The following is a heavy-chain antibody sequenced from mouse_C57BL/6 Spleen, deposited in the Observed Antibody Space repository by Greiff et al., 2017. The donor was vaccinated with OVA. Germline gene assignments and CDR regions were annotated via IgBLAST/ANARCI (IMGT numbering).Heavy chain of an antibody. Sequence: QVQLQQSGPGLVQPSQSLSITCTVSGFSLTSYGVHWVRQSPGKGLEWLGVIWSGGSTDYNAAFISRLSISKDNSKSQVFFKMNSLQADDTAIYYCARIGYYPWFAYWGQGTLVTVSA. CDR2: IWSGGST. D-gene: IGHD2-3*01. CDR3: ARIGYYPWFAY. V-gene: IGHV2-2*01. CDR1: GFSLTSYG. J-gene: IGHJ3*01.